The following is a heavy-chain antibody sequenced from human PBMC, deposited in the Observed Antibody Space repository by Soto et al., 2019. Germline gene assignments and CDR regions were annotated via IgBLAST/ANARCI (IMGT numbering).Heavy chain of an antibody. CDR1: GFTFSSYA. CDR3: AKAVYNTYDRAPFDY. CDR2: IGGSSGNT. J-gene: IGHJ4*02. D-gene: IGHD5-12*01. V-gene: IGHV3-23*01. Sequence: GGSLRLSCAASGFTFSSYAMSWVRQAPGKGLEWVSVIGGSSGNTYYADSVKGRFTISRDNSKNTLLLQMNSLRAEDTAVYYCAKAVYNTYDRAPFDYWGQGTLVTVSS.